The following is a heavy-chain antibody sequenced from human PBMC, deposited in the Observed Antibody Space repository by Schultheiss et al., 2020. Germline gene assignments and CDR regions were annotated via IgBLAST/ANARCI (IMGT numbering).Heavy chain of an antibody. J-gene: IGHJ6*03. Sequence: SQTLSLTCAVYGGSFSGYYWSWIRQPPGKGLEWIGEINHSGSTNYNPSLKRRVTISVDTSKNQFSLKLNSVTAADTAVYYCARPRRYYYLDVWGKGTTVTVSS. CDR1: GGSFSGYY. CDR2: INHSGST. V-gene: IGHV4-34*01. CDR3: ARPRRYYYLDV. D-gene: IGHD1-14*01.